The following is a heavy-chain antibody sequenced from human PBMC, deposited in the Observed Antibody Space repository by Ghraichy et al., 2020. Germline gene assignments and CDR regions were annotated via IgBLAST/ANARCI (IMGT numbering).Heavy chain of an antibody. D-gene: IGHD3-10*01. CDR3: ARGGISDPSASFHFDY. CDR1: GFTVSNNY. Sequence: SCAASGFTVSNNYVTWVRQAPGKGLEWVSTIYSTGNTYYADSVKGRFSISRDTSQNSVYLQMNSLTVEDTAVYYCARGGISDPSASFHFDYWGQGTLVTVSS. J-gene: IGHJ4*02. V-gene: IGHV3-66*01. CDR2: IYSTGNT.